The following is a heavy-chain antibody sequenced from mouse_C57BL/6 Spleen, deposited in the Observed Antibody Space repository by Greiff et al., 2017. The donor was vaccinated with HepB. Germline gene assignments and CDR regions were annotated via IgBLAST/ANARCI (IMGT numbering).Heavy chain of an antibody. J-gene: IGHJ1*03. V-gene: IGHV6-6*01. D-gene: IGHD2-5*01. CDR2: IRNKANNHAT. CDR3: TRGAYSNYGYFDV. Sequence: EVKLMESGGGLVQPGGSMKLSCAASGFTFSDAWMDWVRQSPEKGLEWVAEIRNKANNHATYYAESVKGRFTISRDDSKSSVDLQMNSLRAEDTGMYYCTRGAYSNYGYFDVWGTGTTVTVSS. CDR1: GFTFSDAW.